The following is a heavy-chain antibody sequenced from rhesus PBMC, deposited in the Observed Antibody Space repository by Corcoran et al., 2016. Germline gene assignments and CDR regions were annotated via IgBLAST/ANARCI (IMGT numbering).Heavy chain of an antibody. J-gene: IGHJ4*01. V-gene: IGHV5-20*02. Sequence: EVQLVQSGAEVKRPGESLKISCKTSGYSFNNYWISWVRQMSGKGLEWMGAIVPSNSEARYSPSVQGKVTISADKSITTAYLQWSSLKASDTATYYCARGRTLGFDYWGQGVLVTVSS. D-gene: IGHD2-39*01. CDR3: ARGRTLGFDY. CDR1: GYSFNNYW. CDR2: IVPSNSEA.